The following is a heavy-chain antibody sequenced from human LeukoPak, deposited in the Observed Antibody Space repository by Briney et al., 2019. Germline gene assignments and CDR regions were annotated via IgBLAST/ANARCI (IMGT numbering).Heavy chain of an antibody. CDR3: AGGVAVAVVD. V-gene: IGHV4-34*01. CDR2: INHSGST. D-gene: IGHD6-19*01. Sequence: SETLSLTCAVYGGSFSGYYWSWIRQPPGKGLEWIGEINHSGSTNYNPSLKSRVTISVDTSKNQFSLKLSSVTAADTAVYYCAGGVAVAVVDWGQGTLVTVSS. CDR1: GGSFSGYY. J-gene: IGHJ4*02.